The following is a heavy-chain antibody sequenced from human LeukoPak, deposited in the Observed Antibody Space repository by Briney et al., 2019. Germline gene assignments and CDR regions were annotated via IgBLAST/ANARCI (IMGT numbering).Heavy chain of an antibody. CDR3: AKDTSGYDRSGYY. CDR1: GGSISSGSYY. CDR2: IYTSGST. D-gene: IGHD5-12*01. V-gene: IGHV4-61*02. Sequence: SETLSLTCTVSGGSISSGSYYWSWIRQPAGKGLEWIGRIYTSGSTNYNPSLKSRVTISVDTSKNQFSLKLSSVTAADTAVYYCAKDTSGYDRSGYYWGQGTLVTVSS. J-gene: IGHJ4*02.